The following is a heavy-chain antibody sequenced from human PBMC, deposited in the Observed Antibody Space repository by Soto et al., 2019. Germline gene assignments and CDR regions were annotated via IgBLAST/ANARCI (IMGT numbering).Heavy chain of an antibody. CDR1: GFTFSSYS. J-gene: IGHJ3*02. CDR2: ISSSSSTI. Sequence: GGSLRLSCAASGFTFSSYSMNWVRQAPGKGLEWVSYISSSSSTIYYADSVKGRFTISRDNAKNSLYLQMNSLRAEDTAVYYCARDRRYCSGGSCYYDAFDIWGQGTMVTVSS. CDR3: ARDRRYCSGGSCYYDAFDI. D-gene: IGHD2-15*01. V-gene: IGHV3-48*01.